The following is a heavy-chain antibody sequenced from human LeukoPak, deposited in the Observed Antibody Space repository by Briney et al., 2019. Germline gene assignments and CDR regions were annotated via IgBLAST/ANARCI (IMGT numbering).Heavy chain of an antibody. CDR2: ISSSGSTI. Sequence: GGSLRLSCAASGFTFSDYYMSWIRQAPGKGLEWVSYISSSGSTIYYADSVKGRFTISRANAKNSLYLQMNSLRAEDTAVYYCARDQSSVAGTTYNWFDPWGQGTLVTVSS. CDR1: GFTFSDYY. D-gene: IGHD6-19*01. CDR3: ARDQSSVAGTTYNWFDP. J-gene: IGHJ5*02. V-gene: IGHV3-11*04.